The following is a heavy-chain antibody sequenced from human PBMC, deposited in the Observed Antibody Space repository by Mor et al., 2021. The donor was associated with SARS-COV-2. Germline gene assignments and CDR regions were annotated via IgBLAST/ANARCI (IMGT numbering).Heavy chain of an antibody. J-gene: IGHJ6*03. CDR3: ARGRGAMVRGVMGIYYYYYMDV. Sequence: TNYNPSLKSLFTISVDTSKNQFSLKLSSVTAADTAVYYCARGRGAMVRGVMGIYYYYYMDVWGKGTTVTVSS. V-gene: IGHV4-34*01. CDR2: T. D-gene: IGHD3-10*01.